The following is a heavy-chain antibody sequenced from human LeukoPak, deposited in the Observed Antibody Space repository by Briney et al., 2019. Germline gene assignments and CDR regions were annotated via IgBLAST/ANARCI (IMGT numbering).Heavy chain of an antibody. Sequence: PSQTLSLTCTVSGGSINSGSYYWSWIRQHPGKGLEWIGYIYYNGNTYYNPSLKSRVAISIDTSENQFSLKLSSVTAADTAAYYCAGRSGWYYFDFWGQGTLVTVSS. J-gene: IGHJ4*02. CDR2: IYYNGNT. D-gene: IGHD6-19*01. CDR3: AGRSGWYYFDF. V-gene: IGHV4-31*03. CDR1: GGSINSGSYY.